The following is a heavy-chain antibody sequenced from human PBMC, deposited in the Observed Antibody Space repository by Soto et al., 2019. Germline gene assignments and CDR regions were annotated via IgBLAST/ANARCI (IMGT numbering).Heavy chain of an antibody. CDR2: INPNSGGT. CDR3: ARVPSGYCSSTSCFYAFDI. V-gene: IGHV1-2*04. J-gene: IGHJ3*02. Sequence: ASVKVSCKASGYTFTGYYMHWVRQAPGRGLEWMGWINPNSGGTNYAQKFQGWVTMTRDTSISTAYMELSRLRSDDTAVYYCARVPSGYCSSTSCFYAFDIWGQGTMVTV. CDR1: GYTFTGYY. D-gene: IGHD2-2*03.